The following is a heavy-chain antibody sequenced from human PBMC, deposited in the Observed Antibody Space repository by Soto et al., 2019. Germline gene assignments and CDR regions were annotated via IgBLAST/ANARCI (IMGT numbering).Heavy chain of an antibody. Sequence: PSETLSLTCAVSGGSISSSNWWSWVRQPPGKGLEWIGEIYHSGSTNYNPSLKSRVTISVDKSKNQFSLKLSSVTAADTAVYYCARGVDYDILTGYYPLVYWGQGTLVTVSS. CDR1: GGSISSSNW. CDR3: ARGVDYDILTGYYPLVY. D-gene: IGHD3-9*01. CDR2: IYHSGST. J-gene: IGHJ4*02. V-gene: IGHV4-4*02.